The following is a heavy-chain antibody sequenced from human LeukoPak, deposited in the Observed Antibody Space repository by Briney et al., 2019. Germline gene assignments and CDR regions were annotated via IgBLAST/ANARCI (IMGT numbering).Heavy chain of an antibody. D-gene: IGHD3-22*01. CDR2: IIPIFGTA. V-gene: IGHV1-69*06. J-gene: IGHJ3*02. CDR1: GGTFSSYA. CDR3: ARERDYYDSSGYPNDAFDI. Sequence: ASVKVSCKASGGTFSSYAISWVRQAPGQGLEWMGGIIPIFGTANYAQKFQGRVTITADKSTSTAYMELSSLRSEDTAVYYCARERDYYDSSGYPNDAFDIWGQGTMVTVSS.